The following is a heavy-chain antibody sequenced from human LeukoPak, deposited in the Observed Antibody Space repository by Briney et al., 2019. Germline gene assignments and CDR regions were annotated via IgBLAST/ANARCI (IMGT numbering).Heavy chain of an antibody. CDR3: ARDRGRDSSGWYLTDRYYYMDV. V-gene: IGHV1-18*01. Sequence: ASVKVSCKASGYTFTSYGISWVRQAPGQGLEWMGWISAYNGNTNYAQKLQGRVTMTTDTSTSTAYMELRSLRSDDTAVYYCARDRGRDSSGWYLTDRYYYMDVWGKGTTVTVSS. J-gene: IGHJ6*03. D-gene: IGHD6-19*01. CDR1: GYTFTSYG. CDR2: ISAYNGNT.